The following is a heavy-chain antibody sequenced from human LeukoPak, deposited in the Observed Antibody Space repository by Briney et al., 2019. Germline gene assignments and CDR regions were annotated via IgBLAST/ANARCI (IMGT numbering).Heavy chain of an antibody. J-gene: IGHJ4*02. Sequence: SQTLSLTCAISGDSVSSNSAAWNWIRQSPSRGLEWLGRTYYRSKWYNNYAISVKSRITINPDTSKNQFSLQLNSVTPEDTAVYYCARGGGIAVAAEKANDYYFDYWGQGTLVTVSS. CDR1: GDSVSSNSAA. D-gene: IGHD6-19*01. CDR2: TYYRSKWYN. V-gene: IGHV6-1*01. CDR3: ARGGGIAVAAEKANDYYFDY.